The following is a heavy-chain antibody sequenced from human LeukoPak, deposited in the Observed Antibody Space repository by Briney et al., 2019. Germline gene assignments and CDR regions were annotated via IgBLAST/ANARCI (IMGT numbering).Heavy chain of an antibody. V-gene: IGHV3-13*01. CDR3: ARDLRGYRYGGYPYFYGMDV. Sequence: PGGSLRLPCAVSGFTFSSHDLHWVRQAAGKGLEWVSTIGTTGDTFYPDSVKGRFTISRESAKDSLYLQMNSLRAGDTAVCYCARDLRGYRYGGYPYFYGMDVWGQGTTVTVSS. J-gene: IGHJ6*02. CDR1: GFTFSSHD. D-gene: IGHD5-18*01. CDR2: IGTTGDT.